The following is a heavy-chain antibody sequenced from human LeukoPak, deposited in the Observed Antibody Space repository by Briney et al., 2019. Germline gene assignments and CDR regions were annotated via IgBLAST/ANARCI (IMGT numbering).Heavy chain of an antibody. V-gene: IGHV4-59*12. CDR1: GGSISSYY. Sequence: SETLSLTCTVSGGSISSYYWSWIRQPPGKGLEWIGYIYYSGSTNYNPSLKSRVTISVDTSKNQFSLKLSSVTAADTAVYYCARGPHRTYQPGWFDPWGQGTLVTVSS. D-gene: IGHD2-2*01. CDR3: ARGPHRTYQPGWFDP. J-gene: IGHJ5*02. CDR2: IYYSGST.